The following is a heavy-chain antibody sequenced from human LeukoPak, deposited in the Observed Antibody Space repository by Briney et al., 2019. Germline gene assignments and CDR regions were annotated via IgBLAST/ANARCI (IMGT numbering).Heavy chain of an antibody. CDR1: GDSISSSNW. D-gene: IGHD2-15*01. V-gene: IGHV4-4*02. J-gene: IGHJ3*02. CDR2: IYTSGST. Sequence: PSETLSLTCAVSGDSISSSNWWTWVRQPAGKGLEWIGLIYTSGSTNYNPSLKSRVIMSVDTSKNQFSLKVSSVTAADTAVYYCARSQLQYSYAFDIWGQGTMVAVSS. CDR3: ARSQLQYSYAFDI.